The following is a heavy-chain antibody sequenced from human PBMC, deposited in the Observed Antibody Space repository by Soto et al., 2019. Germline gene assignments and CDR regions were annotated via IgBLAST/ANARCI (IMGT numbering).Heavy chain of an antibody. CDR3: ARDRRIYDSSGYYYYY. Sequence: ASVKVSCKASGYTFTSYGISWVRQAPGQGLEWMGWISAYNGNTNYAQKLQGRVTMTTDTSTSTAYMELRSLRSDDTAVYYCARDRRIYDSSGYYYYYWGQGTLVTVSS. D-gene: IGHD3-22*01. J-gene: IGHJ4*02. V-gene: IGHV1-18*01. CDR1: GYTFTSYG. CDR2: ISAYNGNT.